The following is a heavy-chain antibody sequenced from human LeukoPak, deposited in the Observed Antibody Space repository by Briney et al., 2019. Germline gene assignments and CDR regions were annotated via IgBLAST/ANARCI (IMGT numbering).Heavy chain of an antibody. D-gene: IGHD3-3*01. Sequence: ASVKVSCKASGYTFTSYIISWVRQAPGQGLEWMGWINNYYDNTDYAQKFQDRVTMTTDTSTSTAYMELRSLRFDDTAVYYCARRPPYDFRSGYYEYYFDYWGQGTLVTVSS. V-gene: IGHV1-18*01. J-gene: IGHJ4*02. CDR1: GYTFTSYI. CDR3: ARRPPYDFRSGYYEYYFDY. CDR2: INNYYDNT.